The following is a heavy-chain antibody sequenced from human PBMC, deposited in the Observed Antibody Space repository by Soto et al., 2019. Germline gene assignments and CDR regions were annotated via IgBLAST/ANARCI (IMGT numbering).Heavy chain of an antibody. Sequence: EVRLVQSGAEVKKPGESLKISCKGSGYSFTSYWIGWVRQMPGKGLEWMGIIHPGDSDIRYSPSFQGQVTISADKSITTAYLQWSSLKASDSAIYYCARWPTGYRSSNFDQWGQGTLVTVSS. D-gene: IGHD6-13*01. J-gene: IGHJ4*02. CDR2: IHPGDSDI. CDR3: ARWPTGYRSSNFDQ. CDR1: GYSFTSYW. V-gene: IGHV5-51*03.